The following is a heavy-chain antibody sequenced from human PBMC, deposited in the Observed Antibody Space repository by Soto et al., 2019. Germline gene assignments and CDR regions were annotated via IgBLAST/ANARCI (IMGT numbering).Heavy chain of an antibody. J-gene: IGHJ4*02. V-gene: IGHV1-69*01. CDR1: GGTFSSYS. CDR3: QRDGGRNSGGIDY. Sequence: QVQLVQSGAEVKKPGSSVKVSCKASGGTFSSYSINWVRQAPGQGLEWMGEIIPIFGTANYAQKFQGRVTITADESTSTAYMELSRQRSEDPAVSDCQRDGGRNSGGIDYWGPGTLVTVSS. D-gene: IGHD1-26*01. CDR2: IIPIFGTA.